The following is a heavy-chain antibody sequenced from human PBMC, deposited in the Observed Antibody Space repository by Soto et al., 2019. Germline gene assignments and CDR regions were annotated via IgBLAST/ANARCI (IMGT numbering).Heavy chain of an antibody. Sequence: QVQLQQWGAGLLKPSETLSLTCAVYGGSFSGYYWSWIRQPPGKGLEWIGEINHSGSTNYNPSLKSRVTISVDTAKNQFSLTLSSVTAADTAVYYCARGYSSSPYYYYYYGMDVWGQGTTVTVSS. CDR1: GGSFSGYY. V-gene: IGHV4-34*01. CDR2: INHSGST. CDR3: ARGYSSSPYYYYYYGMDV. D-gene: IGHD6-13*01. J-gene: IGHJ6*02.